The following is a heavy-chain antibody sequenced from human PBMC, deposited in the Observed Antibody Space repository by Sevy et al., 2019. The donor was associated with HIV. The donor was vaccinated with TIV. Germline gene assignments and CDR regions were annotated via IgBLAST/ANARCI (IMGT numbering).Heavy chain of an antibody. V-gene: IGHV3-30*04. Sequence: GGSLRLSCAASGFTFNTHAMHWVRQAPGKGLEWVAVISYAGSATYYTDSVKGRFTISRDNSKNKLYLEMTSLRVEDTAVYYCTRDSGYDPNYVPGHYWGPGTPVTVSS. CDR3: TRDSGYDPNYVPGHY. CDR2: ISYAGSAT. J-gene: IGHJ4*02. D-gene: IGHD4-4*01. CDR1: GFTFNTHA.